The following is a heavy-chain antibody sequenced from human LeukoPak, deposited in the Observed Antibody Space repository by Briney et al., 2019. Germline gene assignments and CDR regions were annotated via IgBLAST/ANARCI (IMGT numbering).Heavy chain of an antibody. J-gene: IGHJ4*02. V-gene: IGHV3-7*01. CDR1: GFTFSSFW. CDR3: SRITTNGYFEY. D-gene: IGHD1-1*01. CDR2: IRWDDER. Sequence: GGSLRLSGSASGFTFSSFWMGWVRKAPGKGLEWVASIRWDDERHHVDSVTGRFSVSRDNAKNSLYLQMNSLRAEDTAVYFCSRITTNGYFEYWGQGALVTVSS.